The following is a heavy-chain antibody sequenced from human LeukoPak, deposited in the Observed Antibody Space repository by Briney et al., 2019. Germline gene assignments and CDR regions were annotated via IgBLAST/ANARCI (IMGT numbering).Heavy chain of an antibody. CDR1: GFTFSDYY. CDR3: ARASHKYFDFWSGLGWFDS. V-gene: IGHV3-11*01. CDR2: ISSSGSTI. D-gene: IGHD3-3*01. Sequence: GGSLRLSCAASGFTFSDYYMSWVRQAPGKGLEWVSYISSSGSTIYYADSVKGRFTISRDNAKISLYLQMNSLRAEDTAVYYCARASHKYFDFWSGLGWFDSWGQGTLVTVSS. J-gene: IGHJ5*01.